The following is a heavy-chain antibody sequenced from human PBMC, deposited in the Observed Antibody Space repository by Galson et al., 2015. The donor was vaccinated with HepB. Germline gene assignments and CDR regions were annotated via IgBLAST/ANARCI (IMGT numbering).Heavy chain of an antibody. Sequence: SVKVSCKASGYTFTSYAMHWVRQAPGQRLEWMGWINAGNGNTKYSQKFQGRVTITRDTSASTAYMELSSLRSEDTAVYYCAREMMRFGELPYYYYGMDVWGQGTTVTVSS. CDR1: GYTFTSYA. J-gene: IGHJ6*02. CDR3: AREMMRFGELPYYYYGMDV. CDR2: INAGNGNT. D-gene: IGHD3-10*01. V-gene: IGHV1-3*01.